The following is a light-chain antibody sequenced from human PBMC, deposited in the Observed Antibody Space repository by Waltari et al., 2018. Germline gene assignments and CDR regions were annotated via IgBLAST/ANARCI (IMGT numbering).Light chain of an antibody. CDR1: QSVGYN. Sequence: VMKQSPATLSVAPGERVTLSCRASQSVGYNLAWFQQQPGQAPRLLIYGASTRATDIPDRFSGSGSGTAFTLTISSLQSEDFANYYCQQYNNWQITFGQGTRLDLK. J-gene: IGKJ5*01. CDR2: GAS. V-gene: IGKV3-15*01. CDR3: QQYNNWQIT.